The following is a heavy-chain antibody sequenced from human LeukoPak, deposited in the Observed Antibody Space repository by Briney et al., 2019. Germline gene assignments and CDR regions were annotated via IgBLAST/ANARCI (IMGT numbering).Heavy chain of an antibody. Sequence: PGGSLKLSCAASGFTFDDYGMSWVRQAPGKGLEWVGGINWNGGSTGYADSVKGRFTISRDNAKNSLYMQMNSLRAEDTALYYCSAAPMDDAFDIWGQGTMVTVS. CDR3: SAAPMDDAFDI. V-gene: IGHV3-20*04. J-gene: IGHJ3*02. CDR2: INWNGGST. D-gene: IGHD6-25*01. CDR1: GFTFDDYG.